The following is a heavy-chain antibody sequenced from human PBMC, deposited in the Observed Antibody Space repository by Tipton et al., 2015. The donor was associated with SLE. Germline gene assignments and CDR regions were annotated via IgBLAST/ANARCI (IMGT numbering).Heavy chain of an antibody. V-gene: IGHV1-2*02. J-gene: IGHJ4*02. CDR2: INPNTGGT. D-gene: IGHD3-10*01. CDR3: TRGLRFTMVQGVEY. Sequence: QLVQSGAEVKKPGASVKVSCKASGYTFIDYYIHWVRQAPGQGLEWLGWINPNTGGTNFAQKFQGRVTVTRDTSISTAYMELSSLTSEDTAVYYCTRGLRFTMVQGVEYWGQGTLVTVSS. CDR1: GYTFIDYY.